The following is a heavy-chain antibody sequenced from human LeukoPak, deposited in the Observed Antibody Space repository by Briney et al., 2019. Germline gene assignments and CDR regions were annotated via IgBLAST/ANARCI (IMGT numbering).Heavy chain of an antibody. V-gene: IGHV3-7*01. Sequence: GGSLRLSCAASRFTLSSYWMSWVRQAPGKGLEWVANIKQDGSEKNYVDSVKGRFTISRDNAKNSLYLQINSLRVEDTAVYYCARVGGAYCGGDCYANWGQGALVTVSS. CDR1: RFTLSSYW. CDR3: ARVGGAYCGGDCYAN. D-gene: IGHD2-21*02. J-gene: IGHJ4*02. CDR2: IKQDGSEK.